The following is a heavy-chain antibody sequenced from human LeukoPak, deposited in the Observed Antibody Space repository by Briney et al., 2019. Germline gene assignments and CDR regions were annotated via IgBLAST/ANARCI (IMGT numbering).Heavy chain of an antibody. D-gene: IGHD3-9*01. V-gene: IGHV3-23*01. CDR3: VKGSGYDTDFDY. Sequence: PGGSLRLSCAASGFTFSSYAMSWVRQAPGKGLEWVSAISGSGGSTYYADSVKGRFTISRDNSKNTLNLQMNSLRAEDTAVYYCVKGSGYDTDFDYWGQGTLVTVSS. CDR2: ISGSGGST. J-gene: IGHJ4*02. CDR1: GFTFSSYA.